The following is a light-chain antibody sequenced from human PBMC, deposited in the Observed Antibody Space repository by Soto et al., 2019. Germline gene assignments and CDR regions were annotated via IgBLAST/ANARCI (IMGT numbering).Light chain of an antibody. CDR3: TSFAGMNNFVV. V-gene: IGLV2-14*01. CDR1: SSDVGGYNS. Sequence: QSALTQPASVSGSPGQSITISCTGTSSDVGGYNSVCWHQQHPGKAPKLMIYEVRNRPSGVSDRFSASKSGNTASLTISGLQADDEADYYCTSFAGMNNFVVFGGGTKLTVL. CDR2: EVR. J-gene: IGLJ2*01.